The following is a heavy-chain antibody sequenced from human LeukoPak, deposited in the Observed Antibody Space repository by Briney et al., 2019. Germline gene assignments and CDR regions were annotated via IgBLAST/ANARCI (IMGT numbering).Heavy chain of an antibody. Sequence: VASVKVSCKASGYTFTGYYMHWVRQAPGQGLEWMGWINPNSGGTNYAQKFQGRVTMTRDTSISTAYMELSRLRSDDTAVYYCAGGYCTNGVCDNDYWGQGTLVTVSS. CDR3: AGGYCTNGVCDNDY. CDR1: GYTFTGYY. CDR2: INPNSGGT. D-gene: IGHD2-8*01. V-gene: IGHV1-2*02. J-gene: IGHJ4*02.